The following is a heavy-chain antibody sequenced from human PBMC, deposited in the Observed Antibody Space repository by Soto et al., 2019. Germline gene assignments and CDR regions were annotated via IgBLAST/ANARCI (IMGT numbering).Heavy chain of an antibody. CDR2: ISGSGGST. CDR3: ATYYYDSSGYL. Sequence: VGSLRLSCAASGFTFSSYAMSWVRQAPGKGLEWVSAISGSGGSTYYADSVKGRFTISRNNSKNTLYLQMNSLRAEDTAVYYCATYYYDSSGYLWGQGTLVTVSS. CDR1: GFTFSSYA. V-gene: IGHV3-23*01. J-gene: IGHJ5*02. D-gene: IGHD3-22*01.